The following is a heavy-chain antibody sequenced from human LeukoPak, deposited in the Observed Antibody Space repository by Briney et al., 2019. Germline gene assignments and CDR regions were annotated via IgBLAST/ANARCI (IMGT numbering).Heavy chain of an antibody. CDR1: GYTFTGYY. V-gene: IGHV1-2*02. J-gene: IGHJ4*02. Sequence: ASVKVSCKASGYTFTGYYMHWVRQAPGQGLEWMGWINPNSGGTNYAQKFQGRVTMTRDTSISTAYMELSRLRSDDTAVYYCAGGGTSSGGWFDGTYYFDYWGREPWSPSPQ. CDR2: INPNSGGT. D-gene: IGHD6-19*01. CDR3: AGGGTSSGGWFDGTYYFDY.